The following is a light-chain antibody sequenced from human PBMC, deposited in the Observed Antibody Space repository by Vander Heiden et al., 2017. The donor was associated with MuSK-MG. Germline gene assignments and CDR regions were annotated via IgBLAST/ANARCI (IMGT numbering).Light chain of an antibody. J-gene: IGLJ2*01. CDR3: AAWDDSLNGVV. CDR1: SSNIGSNT. CDR2: SNN. V-gene: IGLV1-44*01. Sequence: QSLLTQPPSASGTPGRRVTISCSGRSSNIGSNTVNWYQQLPGTAPKLLIYSNNQRPSGVPDRFSGSKSGTSASLAISGLQSEDEADYYCAAWDDSLNGVVFGGGTKLTVL.